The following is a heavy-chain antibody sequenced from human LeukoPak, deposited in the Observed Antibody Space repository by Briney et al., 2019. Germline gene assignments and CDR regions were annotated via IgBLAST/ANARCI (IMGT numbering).Heavy chain of an antibody. CDR1: GYSVSSDYY. J-gene: IGHJ4*02. CDR2: IYHSGST. V-gene: IGHV4-38-2*01. Sequence: PSETLSLTCAVSGYSVSSDYYWGWIRQPPGKGLEWIGSIYHSGSTYYDPYLKSRVTISLDTPKNHFSLRLTSVTAADTAVYYCARASFDYGSFDCWGQGTVVTVSS. CDR3: ARASFDYGSFDC. D-gene: IGHD3-16*01.